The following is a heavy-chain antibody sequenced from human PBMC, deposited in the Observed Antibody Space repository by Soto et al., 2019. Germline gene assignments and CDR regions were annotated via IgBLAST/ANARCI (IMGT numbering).Heavy chain of an antibody. V-gene: IGHV3-30*18. CDR2: ISYDGSNK. D-gene: IGHD1-26*01. Sequence: GGSLRLSCAASGFTFSSYGMHWVRQAPGKGLEWVAVISYDGSNKYYADSVKGRFTISRDNSKNTLYLQMNSLRAEDTAVYYCAKDRREGATPYYYYYGXDVWGQGTTVTVSS. CDR3: AKDRREGATPYYYYYGXDV. J-gene: IGHJ6*02. CDR1: GFTFSSYG.